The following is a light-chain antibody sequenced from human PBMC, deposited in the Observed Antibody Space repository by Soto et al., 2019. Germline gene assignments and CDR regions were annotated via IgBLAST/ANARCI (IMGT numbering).Light chain of an antibody. Sequence: DIQITQSHSTLSASVGYRVTSTCRASQSISSWLAWYQQKPGKAPKLLIYDASSLESGVPSRFSGSGSGTEFTLTISSLQPDDFATYYCQQYNSYSPLTFGGGTKVDIK. CDR1: QSISSW. CDR2: DAS. V-gene: IGKV1-5*01. CDR3: QQYNSYSPLT. J-gene: IGKJ4*01.